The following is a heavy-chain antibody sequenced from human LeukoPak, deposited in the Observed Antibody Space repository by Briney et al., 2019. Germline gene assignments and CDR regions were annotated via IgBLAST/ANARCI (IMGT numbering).Heavy chain of an antibody. CDR3: ARSPKYSSGSYYFDY. CDR2: IYSGGST. J-gene: IGHJ4*02. Sequence: GGSLRLSCAASGFTVSSNYMSWVRQAPGKGLEWVSVIYSGGSTYYADSVKGRFTISRDNSKNTLYLQMNSLRAEDTAVYYCARSPKYSSGSYYFDYWGQGTLVTVSS. CDR1: GFTVSSNY. V-gene: IGHV3-53*01. D-gene: IGHD6-19*01.